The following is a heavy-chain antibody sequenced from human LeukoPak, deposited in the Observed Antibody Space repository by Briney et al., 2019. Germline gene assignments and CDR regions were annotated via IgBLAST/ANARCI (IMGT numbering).Heavy chain of an antibody. D-gene: IGHD3-22*01. V-gene: IGHV3-23*01. CDR2: IINSGGAT. J-gene: IGHJ4*02. CDR1: GFTFSRSA. Sequence: RGSPRLSCAASGFTFSRSAMTWVRQGPGTGLEFVASIINSGGATYYADSVKGRFTISRDNSKNTLYLQMNSLRAEDTALYYCAKDGLYYDGSEHVYYFDSWGQGTLVTVSS. CDR3: AKDGLYYDGSEHVYYFDS.